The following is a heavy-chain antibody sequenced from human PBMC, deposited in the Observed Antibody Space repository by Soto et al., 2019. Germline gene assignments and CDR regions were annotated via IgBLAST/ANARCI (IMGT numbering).Heavy chain of an antibody. CDR2: ISYDGSNK. Sequence: GGSLRLSCAASGFTFSSYAMHWVRQAPGKGLEWVAVISYDGSNKYYADSVKGRFTISRDNSKNTLYLQMNSLRAEDTAVYYCTVIAADGNLDSRGKGTLV. CDR1: GFTFSSYA. J-gene: IGHJ4*02. D-gene: IGHD6-13*01. CDR3: TVIAADGNLDS. V-gene: IGHV3-30-3*01.